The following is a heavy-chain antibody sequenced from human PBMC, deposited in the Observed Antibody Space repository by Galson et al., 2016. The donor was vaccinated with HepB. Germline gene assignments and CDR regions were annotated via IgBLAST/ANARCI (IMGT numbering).Heavy chain of an antibody. CDR1: GFTFTGYA. D-gene: IGHD3-3*01. J-gene: IGHJ3*02. CDR2: ISGSGGST. V-gene: IGHV3-23*01. CDR3: ARARDDFWSGYYYSRGDAFDI. Sequence: SLRLSCAASGFTFTGYAMNWVRQAPGKGLEWVSGISGSGGSTYYAGSVKGRFTISRDNSKNTLFLQMSSLRVDDAAVYYCARARDDFWSGYYYSRGDAFDIWGQGTMVTVSS.